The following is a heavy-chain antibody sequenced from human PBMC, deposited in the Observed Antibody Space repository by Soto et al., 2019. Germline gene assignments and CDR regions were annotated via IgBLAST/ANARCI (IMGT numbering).Heavy chain of an antibody. CDR3: AMLRWLQPKGDYFDY. D-gene: IGHD5-12*01. CDR1: GFTLSTYD. V-gene: IGHV3-13*01. J-gene: IGHJ4*02. Sequence: GGSLRLSCAASGFTLSTYDMHWVRQATGKGLEWVAALSYAGDTYYPGSVKGRFTVSRESAKNSLYLQMNSLRAGDTAVYYCAMLRWLQPKGDYFDYWGQGTLVTVSS. CDR2: LSYAGDT.